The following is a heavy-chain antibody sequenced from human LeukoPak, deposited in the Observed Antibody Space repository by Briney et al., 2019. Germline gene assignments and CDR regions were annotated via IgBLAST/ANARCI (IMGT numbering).Heavy chain of an antibody. D-gene: IGHD4-23*01. V-gene: IGHV3-48*01. Sequence: GGSLRLSCAASGFTFSSYSMNWVRQAPGKGLEWVSYISSSSSTIYYADSVKGRFTISRDNAKNSLYLQMNSLRAEDTAVYYCARDHYGGNSDYSGQGTLVTVSS. CDR2: ISSSSSTI. CDR1: GFTFSSYS. CDR3: ARDHYGGNSDY. J-gene: IGHJ4*02.